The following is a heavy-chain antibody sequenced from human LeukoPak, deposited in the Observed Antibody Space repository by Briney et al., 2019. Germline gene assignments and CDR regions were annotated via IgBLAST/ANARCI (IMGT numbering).Heavy chain of an antibody. Sequence: SVKVSCKASGGTFSSYAISWVRQAPGQGLEWMGRIIPIFGTANYAQKFQGRVTITTDESTSTAYMELSSLKSEDTAVYYCARDIIDLPVTMVRGELIGFDYWGQGTLVTVSS. V-gene: IGHV1-69*05. CDR3: ARDIIDLPVTMVRGELIGFDY. CDR1: GGTFSSYA. CDR2: IIPIFGTA. J-gene: IGHJ4*02. D-gene: IGHD3-10*01.